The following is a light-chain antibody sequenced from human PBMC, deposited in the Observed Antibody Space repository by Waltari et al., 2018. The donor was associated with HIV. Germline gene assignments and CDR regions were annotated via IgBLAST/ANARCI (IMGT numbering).Light chain of an antibody. V-gene: IGLV2-14*03. CDR1: SSDVGGYNY. Sequence: QSALTQPASVSGSPGQSIPIYCTRTSSDVGGYNYVSWYQQHPGKAPKLMIYDVSNRPSGVSNRFSGSKSGNTASLTISGLQAEDEADYYCSSYTSSSTVVFGGGTKLTVL. J-gene: IGLJ2*01. CDR2: DVS. CDR3: SSYTSSSTVV.